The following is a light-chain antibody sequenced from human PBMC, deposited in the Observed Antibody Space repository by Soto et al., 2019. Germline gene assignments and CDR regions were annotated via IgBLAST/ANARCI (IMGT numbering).Light chain of an antibody. CDR2: INN. V-gene: IGLV1-44*01. J-gene: IGLJ7*01. CDR1: SSNIGSHA. CDR3: AAWDGGLNGVV. Sequence: QSVVTQPPSVSGTPGQRVTFSCSGTSSNIGSHAVNWYQQLPGTAPKLLIYINNERPSGVPDRFSGSKSGTSASLAISGLQSEDEAHYYCAAWDGGLNGVVFGGGTQLTVL.